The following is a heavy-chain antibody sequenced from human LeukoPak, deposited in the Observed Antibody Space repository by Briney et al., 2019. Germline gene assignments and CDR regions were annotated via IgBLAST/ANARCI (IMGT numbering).Heavy chain of an antibody. V-gene: IGHV4-39*07. CDR2: IYYHGST. CDR3: ARDRVRPAQDFDY. J-gene: IGHJ4*02. CDR1: GGSISNNNYY. Sequence: PSETLSLTCAVSGGSISNNNYYWGWIRQPPGKGLEWIGSIYYHGSTYYNPSLKSRVTISVDTSKNQFSLKLSSVTAADTAVYYCARDRVRPAQDFDYWGQGTLVTVSS. D-gene: IGHD1-1*01.